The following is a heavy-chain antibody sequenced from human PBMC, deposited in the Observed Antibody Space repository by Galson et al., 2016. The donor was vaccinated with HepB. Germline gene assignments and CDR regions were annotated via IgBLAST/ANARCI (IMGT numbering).Heavy chain of an antibody. Sequence: SVKVSCKASGYIFSIYGITWVRQAPGQGLEWMGWISGYNGNTNYAQILQDRVTMTTDTSTSTAYMELRSLRSDDTAVYYCARDLGFCTGGRCYGASGDYWGQGTLVTVSS. J-gene: IGHJ4*02. CDR1: GYIFSIYG. CDR3: ARDLGFCTGGRCYGASGDY. V-gene: IGHV1-18*01. CDR2: ISGYNGNT. D-gene: IGHD2-15*01.